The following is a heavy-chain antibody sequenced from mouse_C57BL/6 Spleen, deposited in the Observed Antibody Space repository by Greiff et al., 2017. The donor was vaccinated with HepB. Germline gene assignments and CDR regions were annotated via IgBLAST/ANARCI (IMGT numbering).Heavy chain of an antibody. CDR1: GFTFSDYG. CDR3: AISMVTPFAY. V-gene: IGHV5-17*01. D-gene: IGHD2-2*01. J-gene: IGHJ3*01. Sequence: EVKVEESGGGLVKPGGSLKLSCAASGFTFSDYGMHWVRQAPEKGLEWVAYISSGSSTIYYADTVKGRFTISRDNAKNTLFLQMTSLRSEDTAMYYCAISMVTPFAYWGQGTLVTVSA. CDR2: ISSGSSTI.